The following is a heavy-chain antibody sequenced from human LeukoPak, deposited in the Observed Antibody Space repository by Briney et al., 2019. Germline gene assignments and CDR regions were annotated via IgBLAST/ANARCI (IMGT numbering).Heavy chain of an antibody. CDR1: GGSISSYY. V-gene: IGHV4-59*08. D-gene: IGHD6-13*01. CDR2: IYYSGST. CDR3: ARLGQLDYFDY. Sequence: SETLSLTCTVSGGSISSYYWSWIRQPPGKGLEWIGYIYYSGSTNYSPSLKSRVTISVDTSKNQFSLKLSSVTAADTAVYYCARLGQLDYFDYWGQGTLVTVSS. J-gene: IGHJ4*02.